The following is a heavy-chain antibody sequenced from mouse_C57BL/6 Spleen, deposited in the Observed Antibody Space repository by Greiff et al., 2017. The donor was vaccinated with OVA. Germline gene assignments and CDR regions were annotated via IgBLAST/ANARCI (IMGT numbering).Heavy chain of an antibody. D-gene: IGHD2-5*01. CDR3: ASGPYYSNPGGYFDV. CDR1: GYAFSSSW. J-gene: IGHJ1*03. CDR2: IYPGDGDT. Sequence: QVQLKESGPELVKPGASVKISCKASGYAFSSSWMNWVKQRPGKGLEWIGRIYPGDGDTNYNGKFKGKATLTADKSSSTAYMQLSSLTSEDSAVYFCASGPYYSNPGGYFDVWGTGTTVTVSS. V-gene: IGHV1-82*01.